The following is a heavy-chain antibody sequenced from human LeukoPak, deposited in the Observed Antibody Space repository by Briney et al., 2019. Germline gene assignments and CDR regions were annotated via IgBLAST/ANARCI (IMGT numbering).Heavy chain of an antibody. CDR1: GGSISSGSYY. J-gene: IGHJ3*02. CDR3: ARSAPDYYDSSGYLAFDI. V-gene: IGHV4-61*02. D-gene: IGHD3-22*01. Sequence: SETLSLTCTVSGGSISSGSYYWSWIRQPAGKGLEWIGRIYTSGSTNYNPSLKSRVTISVDTSKNQFSLKLSSVTAADTAVYYCARSAPDYYDSSGYLAFDIWGQGTMVTVSS. CDR2: IYTSGST.